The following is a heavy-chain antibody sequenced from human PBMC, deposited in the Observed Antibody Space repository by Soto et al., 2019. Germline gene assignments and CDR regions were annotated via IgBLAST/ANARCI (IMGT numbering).Heavy chain of an antibody. CDR1: GYTFTGYY. V-gene: IGHV1-2*04. CDR3: ARDPGIPDYSNQGGFDY. J-gene: IGHJ4*02. CDR2: INPNSGGT. D-gene: IGHD4-4*01. Sequence: ASVKVSCKASGYTFTGYYMHWVRQAPGQGLEWMGWINPNSGGTNYAQKFQGWVTMTRDTSISTAYMELSRLRSDDTAVYYCARDPGIPDYSNQGGFDYWGQGTLVTVSS.